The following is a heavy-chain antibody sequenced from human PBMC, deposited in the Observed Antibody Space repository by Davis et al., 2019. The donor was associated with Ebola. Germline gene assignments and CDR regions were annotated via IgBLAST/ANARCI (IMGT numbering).Heavy chain of an antibody. Sequence: PGGSLRLSCKGSGSSFTSYWIGWVRQMPGTGLEWMGIIFPGDSDTRYGPSFQGQVTISADNAISTAYLQWCSLKASDTAMYYCARLRFLEESPVRYIDYWGQGTLVTVSS. CDR3: ARLRFLEESPVRYIDY. CDR2: IFPGDSDT. J-gene: IGHJ4*02. V-gene: IGHV5-51*01. D-gene: IGHD3-3*01. CDR1: GSSFTSYW.